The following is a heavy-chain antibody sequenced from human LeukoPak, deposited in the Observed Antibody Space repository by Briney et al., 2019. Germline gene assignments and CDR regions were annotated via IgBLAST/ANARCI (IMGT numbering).Heavy chain of an antibody. CDR1: GGSISSSSYY. Sequence: SETLSLTCTVSGGSISSSSYYWGWIRQPPGKGLEWIGSIYYSGSTYYNPSLKSRVTISVDTSKNQFSLKLSSVTAADTAVYYCARHFLAAAAGLRYYYYYYGMDVWGQGTTVTVSS. V-gene: IGHV4-39*01. CDR3: ARHFLAAAAGLRYYYYYYGMDV. D-gene: IGHD6-13*01. CDR2: IYYSGST. J-gene: IGHJ6*02.